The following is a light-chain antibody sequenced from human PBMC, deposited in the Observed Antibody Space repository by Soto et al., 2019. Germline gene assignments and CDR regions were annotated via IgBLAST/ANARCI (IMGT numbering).Light chain of an antibody. CDR3: RQYGSSPSYT. CDR1: QSLSSY. Sequence: EIVLTQSPGTLSFAPGERATLYCRASQSLSSYLAWYQQKPGQAPRLLIYVESSRATVIPDRFSGSGSGTDFTLTISRLEPENFAVYYCRQYGSSPSYTFGQGTNLAIK. V-gene: IGKV3-20*01. CDR2: VES. J-gene: IGKJ2*01.